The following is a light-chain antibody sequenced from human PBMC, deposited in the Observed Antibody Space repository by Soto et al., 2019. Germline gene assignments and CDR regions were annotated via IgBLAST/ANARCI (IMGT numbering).Light chain of an antibody. Sequence: QSVLTQPPSMSGAPGQRVTMSCTGSSSNLGAGYDVHWYQRLPGAAPKLLIYDNTHRPSGVSNRFSGSKSGNTASLTISGLQAEDEADYYCSSYTSSNTRVFGGGTKVTVL. J-gene: IGLJ3*02. V-gene: IGLV1-40*01. CDR1: SSNLGAGYD. CDR3: SSYTSSNTRV. CDR2: DNT.